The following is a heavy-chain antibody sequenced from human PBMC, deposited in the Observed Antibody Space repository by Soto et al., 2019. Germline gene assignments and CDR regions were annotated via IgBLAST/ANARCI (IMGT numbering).Heavy chain of an antibody. Sequence: TLSLTCTVSGGSISSSSYYWGWIRQPPGKGLEWIGYIYYSGSTNYNPSLKSRVTISVDTSKNQFSLKLSSVTAADTAVYYCARQYSSSSSFDYWGQGTLVTVSS. CDR1: GGSISSSSYY. CDR3: ARQYSSSSSFDY. D-gene: IGHD6-13*01. J-gene: IGHJ4*02. CDR2: IYYSGST. V-gene: IGHV4-61*05.